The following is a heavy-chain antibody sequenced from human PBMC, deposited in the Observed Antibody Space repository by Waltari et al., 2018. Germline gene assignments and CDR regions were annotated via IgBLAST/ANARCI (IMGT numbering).Heavy chain of an antibody. J-gene: IGHJ4*02. D-gene: IGHD6-6*01. Sequence: EVQLVESGGGLVQPGRSLRLSCTASGFTFGDYAMSWVRQAPGKGLEWLGCIRSKSFGGTAEYAASVKGRFTISRDDSKSIAYLQMNSLKTEDTAVYYWTRNGIAARPLDYWGQGTLVTVSS. CDR3: TRNGIAARPLDY. V-gene: IGHV3-49*04. CDR2: IRSKSFGGTA. CDR1: GFTFGDYA.